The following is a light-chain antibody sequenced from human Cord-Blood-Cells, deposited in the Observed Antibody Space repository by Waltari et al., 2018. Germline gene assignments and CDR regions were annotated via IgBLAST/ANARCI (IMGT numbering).Light chain of an antibody. CDR2: EDN. V-gene: IGLV6-57*01. CDR3: QSYDSSNWV. J-gene: IGLJ3*02. Sequence: SESPGKTVTISCTRSSGSIASNYVQWYQQRPGSSPTTVIYEDNQRPSGVPDRFSGSIDSSSNSASLTFSGLKTEDEADYYCQSYDSSNWVFGGGTKLTVL. CDR1: SGSIASNY.